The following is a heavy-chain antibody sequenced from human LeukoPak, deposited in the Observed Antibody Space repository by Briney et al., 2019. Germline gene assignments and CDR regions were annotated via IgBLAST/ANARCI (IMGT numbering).Heavy chain of an antibody. D-gene: IGHD3-10*01. CDR1: GYTFTGYY. CDR2: ISAYNGNT. V-gene: IGHV1-18*04. Sequence: ASVKVSCKASGYTFTGYYMHWVRQAPGQGLEWMGWISAYNGNTNYAQKLQGRVTMTTDTSTSTAYMELRSLRSDDTAVYYCARAPARITSWFDPWGREPWSPSPQ. J-gene: IGHJ5*02. CDR3: ARAPARITSWFDP.